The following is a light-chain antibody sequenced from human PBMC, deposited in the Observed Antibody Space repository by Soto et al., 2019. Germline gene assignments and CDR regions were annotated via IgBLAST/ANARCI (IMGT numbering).Light chain of an antibody. CDR3: CSYAASYTLL. V-gene: IGLV2-11*01. J-gene: IGLJ3*02. Sequence: QSALTQPRSVSASPGQSVTISCTGTSSNVGGYNYVSWYQQNPGKAPKLMIYDASKRPPGVPDRFSGSKSGNAAFLTISGLQVEDEADYYCCSYAASYTLLFGGGTKLT. CDR1: SSNVGGYNY. CDR2: DAS.